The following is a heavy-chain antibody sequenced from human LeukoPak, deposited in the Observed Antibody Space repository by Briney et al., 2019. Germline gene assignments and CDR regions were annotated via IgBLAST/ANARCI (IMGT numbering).Heavy chain of an antibody. CDR3: AKLHNGGDGGGY. J-gene: IGHJ4*02. CDR1: GFTFDDYA. Sequence: AGGSLRLSCAASGFTFDDYAMHWVRQAPGKGLEWVSGISWNSGSIGYADSVKGRFTISRDNAKNTLYLQMNSLRAEDTAVYYCAKLHNGGDGGGYWGRGTLVTVSS. D-gene: IGHD2-21*02. V-gene: IGHV3-9*01. CDR2: ISWNSGSI.